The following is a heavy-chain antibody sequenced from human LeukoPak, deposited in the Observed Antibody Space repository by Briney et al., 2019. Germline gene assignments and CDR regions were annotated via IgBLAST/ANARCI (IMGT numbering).Heavy chain of an antibody. CDR1: GGSISSYNYY. Sequence: SETLSLTCTVSGGSISSYNYYWSWIRQPPGKGLEWIGYIYYSGSTNYNPSLKSRVTISVDTSKNRFSLKLSSVTAADTAVYYCARITYYYDSSATKEAFDIWGQGTMVTVSS. CDR2: IYYSGST. D-gene: IGHD3-22*01. J-gene: IGHJ3*02. V-gene: IGHV4-30-4*01. CDR3: ARITYYYDSSATKEAFDI.